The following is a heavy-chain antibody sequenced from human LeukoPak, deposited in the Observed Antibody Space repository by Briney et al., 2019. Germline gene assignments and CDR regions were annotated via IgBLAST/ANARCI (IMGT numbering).Heavy chain of an antibody. CDR2: ISSSSSYI. CDR3: ARDLDYGDYLNWFDP. J-gene: IGHJ5*02. D-gene: IGHD4-17*01. Sequence: GGSLRLSCAGSGFTVSSNYMSWVRQAPGKGLEWVSSISSSSSYIYYADSVKGRFTISRDNAKNSLYLQMNSLRAEDTAVYYCARDLDYGDYLNWFDPWGQGTLVTVSS. CDR1: GFTVSSNY. V-gene: IGHV3-21*04.